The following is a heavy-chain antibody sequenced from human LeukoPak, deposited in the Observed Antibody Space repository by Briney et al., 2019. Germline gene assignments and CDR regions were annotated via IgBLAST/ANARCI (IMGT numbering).Heavy chain of an antibody. J-gene: IGHJ4*02. V-gene: IGHV3-30-3*01. Sequence: PGRSLRLSCAASGFTFSSYAMHWVRQAPGKGLEWVAVISYDGSNKYYADSVKGRFTISRDNSKNTLYLQMNSLRAEDTAVYYCARDLADIVATIEGQDYWGQGTLVTVSS. CDR2: ISYDGSNK. CDR1: GFTFSSYA. CDR3: ARDLADIVATIEGQDY. D-gene: IGHD5-12*01.